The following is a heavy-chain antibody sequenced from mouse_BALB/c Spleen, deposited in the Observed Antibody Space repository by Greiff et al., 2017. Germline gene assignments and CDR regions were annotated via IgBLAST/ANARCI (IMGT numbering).Heavy chain of an antibody. D-gene: IGHD1-2*01. CDR1: GFNIKDTY. CDR3: ARSSTAPGFAY. Sequence: EVQLQQSGAELVKPGASVKLSCTASGFNIKDTYMHWVKQRPEQGLEWIGRIDPANGNTKYDPKFQGKATITADTSSNTAYLQLSSLTSEDTAVYYCARSSTAPGFAYWGQGTLVTVSA. J-gene: IGHJ3*01. CDR2: IDPANGNT. V-gene: IGHV14-3*02.